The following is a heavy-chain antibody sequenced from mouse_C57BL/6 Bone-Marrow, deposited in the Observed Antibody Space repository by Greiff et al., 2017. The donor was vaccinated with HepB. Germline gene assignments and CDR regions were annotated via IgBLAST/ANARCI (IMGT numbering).Heavy chain of an antibody. CDR1: GFNIKDDY. CDR2: IDPENGDT. J-gene: IGHJ4*01. V-gene: IGHV14-4*01. CDR3: TSVVAHYYAMDY. Sequence: EVKLQESGAELVRPGASVKLSCTASGFNIKDDYMHWVKQRPEQGLEWIGWIDPENGDTEYASKFQGKATITADTSSNTAYLQLSSLTSEDTAVYYCTSVVAHYYAMDYWGQGTSVTVSS. D-gene: IGHD1-1*01.